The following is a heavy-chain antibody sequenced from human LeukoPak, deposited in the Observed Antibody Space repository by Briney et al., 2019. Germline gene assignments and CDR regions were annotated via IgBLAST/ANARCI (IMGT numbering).Heavy chain of an antibody. CDR2: ISGSGGST. Sequence: GGSLRLSCAASGFTFSSYAMSWVRQAPGKGLEWVSAISGSGGSTYYADSVKGRFTISRDNSKNTLYLQMNSLRAEDTAVYYCSKTSYDSSGYYYFDYWGQGTLITVSS. CDR1: GFTFSSYA. V-gene: IGHV3-23*01. J-gene: IGHJ4*02. D-gene: IGHD3-22*01. CDR3: SKTSYDSSGYYYFDY.